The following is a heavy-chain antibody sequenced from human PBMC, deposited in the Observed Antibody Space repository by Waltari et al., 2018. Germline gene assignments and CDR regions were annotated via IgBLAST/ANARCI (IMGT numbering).Heavy chain of an antibody. CDR1: GFTFSNTG. J-gene: IGHJ4*02. Sequence: VASGFTFSNTGMTWVRQAPGKGLEWLSSISGSGVGTYYADSVKGRFTISRDNSKNTLFLHMNSLTAEDTASYYCAKIVTRSHFDYWGQGTLVTVSS. D-gene: IGHD2-21*01. CDR3: AKIVTRSHFDY. V-gene: IGHV3-23*01. CDR2: ISGSGVGT.